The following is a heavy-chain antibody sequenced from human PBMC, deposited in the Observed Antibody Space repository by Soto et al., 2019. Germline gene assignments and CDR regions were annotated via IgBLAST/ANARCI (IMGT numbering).Heavy chain of an antibody. J-gene: IGHJ6*02. D-gene: IGHD2-21*02. V-gene: IGHV4-30-2*01. CDR1: GGSISSGGYS. CDR3: ARDLWGYCGTDCYPLDV. CDR2: IYDSGFT. Sequence: PSETLSLTCAVSGGSISSGGYSWSWIRQPPGKGLEWIGYIYDSGFTYYNPSLKSRVTISVDTSKNQFSLKLNSVTAADTAVYYCARDLWGYCGTDCYPLDVWGQGTTVTVSS.